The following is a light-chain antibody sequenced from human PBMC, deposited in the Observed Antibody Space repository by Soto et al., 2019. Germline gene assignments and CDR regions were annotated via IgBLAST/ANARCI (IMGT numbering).Light chain of an antibody. J-gene: IGKJ2*01. CDR3: QQYNNWPPYT. Sequence: EIVMTQSPATLSASPGEIATLSCRASQSVSSNFAWYQQKPGQAPRLLIYGASTTDTGIPARFSGSGSGTEFTLTISSLQSADFAVYYWQQYNNWPPYTFGQGTKLEI. CDR1: QSVSSN. CDR2: GAS. V-gene: IGKV3-15*01.